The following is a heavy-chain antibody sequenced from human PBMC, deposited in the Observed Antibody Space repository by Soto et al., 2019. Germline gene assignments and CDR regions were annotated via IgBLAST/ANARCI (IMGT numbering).Heavy chain of an antibody. V-gene: IGHV3-11*01. CDR3: ARDPRRGWINYDILTGYYDY. CDR2: ISSSGSTI. J-gene: IGHJ4*02. D-gene: IGHD3-9*01. Sequence: GGSLRLSCAASGFTFSDYYMSWIRQAPGKGLEWVSYISSSGSTIYYADSVKGRFTISRDNAKNSLYLQMNSLRAEDAAVYYCARDPRRGWINYDILTGYYDYWVQGTLVTVSS. CDR1: GFTFSDYY.